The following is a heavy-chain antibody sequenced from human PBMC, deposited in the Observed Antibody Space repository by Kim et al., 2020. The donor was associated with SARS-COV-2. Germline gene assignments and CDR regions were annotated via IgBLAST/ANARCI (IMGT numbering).Heavy chain of an antibody. CDR1: GGTFSSYA. D-gene: IGHD5-12*01. V-gene: IGHV1-69*13. Sequence: SVKVSFKASGGTFSSYAISWVRQAPGQGLEWMGGIIPIFGTANYAQKFQGRVTITADESTSTAYMELSSLRSEDTAVYYCARVWEMATDAFDIWGQGTMVTVSS. J-gene: IGHJ3*02. CDR2: IIPIFGTA. CDR3: ARVWEMATDAFDI.